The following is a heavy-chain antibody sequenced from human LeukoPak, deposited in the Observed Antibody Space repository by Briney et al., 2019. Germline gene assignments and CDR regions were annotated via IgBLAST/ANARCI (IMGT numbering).Heavy chain of an antibody. J-gene: IGHJ4*02. Sequence: GGSLGLSCAASGFTFDDYAMHWVRQAPGKGLEWVSGINWNSGSIGYADSVKGRFTISRDNAKNSLYLQMNSLGAEDTAVYYCARDRVGATSQWGQGTLVTVSS. D-gene: IGHD1-26*01. CDR3: ARDRVGATSQ. CDR2: INWNSGSI. CDR1: GFTFDDYA. V-gene: IGHV3-9*01.